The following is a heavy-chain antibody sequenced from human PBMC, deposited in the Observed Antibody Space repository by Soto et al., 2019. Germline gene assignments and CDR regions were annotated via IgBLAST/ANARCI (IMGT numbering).Heavy chain of an antibody. Sequence: GASVKVSCKASGYTFTSYGISWVRQAPGQGLEWMGWISAYNGNTNYAQKLQGRVTMTTDTSTSTAYMELRSLRSDDTAVYYCARGRSSGYYSPYFFDYWGQGTLVTVSS. V-gene: IGHV1-18*01. CDR1: GYTFTSYG. CDR2: ISAYNGNT. D-gene: IGHD3-22*01. J-gene: IGHJ4*02. CDR3: ARGRSSGYYSPYFFDY.